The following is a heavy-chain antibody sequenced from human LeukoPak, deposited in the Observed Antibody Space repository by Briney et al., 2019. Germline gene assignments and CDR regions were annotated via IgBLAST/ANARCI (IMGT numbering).Heavy chain of an antibody. D-gene: IGHD3/OR15-3a*01. CDR1: GFTVSSNY. CDR2: IYSGGNT. Sequence: GGSLRLSCAASGFTVSSNYMTWVRQAPGKGLEWVSVIYSGGNTYYADSVKGRFTISRDNSKNTLYLQMNSPRAEDTTVYYCARGYPGLAPWGQGTLVTVSS. CDR3: ARGYPGLAP. J-gene: IGHJ5*02. V-gene: IGHV3-53*01.